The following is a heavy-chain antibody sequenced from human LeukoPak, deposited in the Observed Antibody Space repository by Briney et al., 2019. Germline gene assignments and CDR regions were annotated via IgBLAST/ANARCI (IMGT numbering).Heavy chain of an antibody. CDR2: IYYSGST. J-gene: IGHJ3*02. D-gene: IGHD6-19*01. CDR3: ARYNGQWLVHAAFDI. CDR1: GVSISSYY. Sequence: SETLSLTCTVSGVSISSYYWSWLRQPPGKGLEWMGYIYYSGSTNYNPSLKSRVTISVDTSKNQFSLKLSSVSAADTAVYYCARYNGQWLVHAAFDIWGQGTMVTVSS. V-gene: IGHV4-59*01.